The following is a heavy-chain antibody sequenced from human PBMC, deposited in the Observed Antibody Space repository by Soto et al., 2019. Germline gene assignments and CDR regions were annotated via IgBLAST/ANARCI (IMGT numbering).Heavy chain of an antibody. J-gene: IGHJ3*02. CDR3: ARQSIAVAGLRIRDAFDI. V-gene: IGHV4-59*08. D-gene: IGHD6-19*01. CDR1: GGSISSYY. Sequence: SETLSLTCTVSGGSISSYYWSWIRQPPGKGLEWIGYIYYIGSTNYNPSLKSRVTISVDTSKNHFSLKLSSVTAADTAVYYCARQSIAVAGLRIRDAFDIWGQGTMVTVSS. CDR2: IYYIGST.